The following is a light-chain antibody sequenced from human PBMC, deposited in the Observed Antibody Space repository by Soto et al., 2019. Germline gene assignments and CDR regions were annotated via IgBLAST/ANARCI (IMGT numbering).Light chain of an antibody. Sequence: DIPMTQSPSSLSASVGDRVTISCRASQGIPNFIAWYQQKPGAAPNLLIYDASVLQSGVPSRFSGDGSGTDFTLTISSLQPEDVATYYCQRYNTAVMAFGQGTRLDIK. CDR2: DAS. V-gene: IGKV1-27*01. J-gene: IGKJ5*01. CDR1: QGIPNF. CDR3: QRYNTAVMA.